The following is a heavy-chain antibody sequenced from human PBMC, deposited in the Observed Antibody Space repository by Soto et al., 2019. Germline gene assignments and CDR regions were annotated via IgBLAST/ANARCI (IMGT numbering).Heavy chain of an antibody. CDR2: VKSKTGGGTT. V-gene: IGHV3-15*07. D-gene: IGHD4-17*01. CDR3: TTDSYMTNIIVRFDY. CDR1: GFIFSNAW. Sequence: GVSLRLSCAASGFIFSNAWINWVRQAPGKGLEWVGRVKSKTGGGTTDFAAPVKGRFAISRDDSKNMVYLEMNSLKTEDTAIYYCTTDSYMTNIIVRFDYWGHGTLVTVSS. J-gene: IGHJ4*01.